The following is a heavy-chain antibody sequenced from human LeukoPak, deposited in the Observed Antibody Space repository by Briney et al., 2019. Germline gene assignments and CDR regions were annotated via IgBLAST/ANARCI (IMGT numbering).Heavy chain of an antibody. CDR1: GFTFSRYE. J-gene: IGHJ4*02. D-gene: IGHD3-22*01. Sequence: PGGSLRLSCIASGFTFSRYEMNWVRQAPGKGLEWIAYITTTGDRIQYADSVKGRFTISRDNTKNSLYLQMNSLGAEDTALYYCARDWGYHYDSSDYGGYYFDSWGQGTLVTVSS. CDR2: ITTTGDRI. CDR3: ARDWGYHYDSSDYGGYYFDS. V-gene: IGHV3-48*03.